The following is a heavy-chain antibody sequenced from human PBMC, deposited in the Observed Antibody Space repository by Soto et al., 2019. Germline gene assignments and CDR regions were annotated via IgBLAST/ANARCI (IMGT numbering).Heavy chain of an antibody. D-gene: IGHD3-22*01. CDR3: GRDREYHFDSRGFYLSGGTFDF. CDR2: ISGYNGET. CDR1: GYTFTKYG. J-gene: IGHJ4*02. V-gene: IGHV1-18*01. Sequence: QVQLVRSGAEVMKPGASVKVSCKASGYTFTKYGISWVRQAPGQGLEWMGWISGYNGETNYAQKFQGRVTMTTDTSTSTVYMELRSLRADDTAVYYCGRDREYHFDSRGFYLSGGTFDFWGQGTLVTVSS.